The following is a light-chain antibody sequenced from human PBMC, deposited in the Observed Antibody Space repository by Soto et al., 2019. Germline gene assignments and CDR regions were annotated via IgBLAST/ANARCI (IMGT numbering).Light chain of an antibody. CDR1: SGFVGSFSL. Sequence: QSALARPASVSGSPGQSITISCTGTSGFVGSFSLVPWYQQHPGKAPKVMIYEVNNRPSGVYNRFSGSKSGNTASLSISGLQAEDEADYYGSSYTSSSTLYVFGTGTKVTVL. CDR2: EVN. V-gene: IGLV2-14*02. J-gene: IGLJ1*01. CDR3: SSYTSSSTLYV.